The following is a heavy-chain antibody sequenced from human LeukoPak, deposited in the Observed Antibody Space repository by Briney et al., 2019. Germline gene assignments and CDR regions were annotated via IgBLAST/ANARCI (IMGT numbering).Heavy chain of an antibody. CDR1: GFTFSSYS. D-gene: IGHD6-19*01. Sequence: GGSLRLSCAASGFTFSSYSMNWVRQAPGKGLEWVSSISSSSSYIYYADSVKGRFTISRDNAKNSLYLQMNSLRAEDTAVYYCARETAKGYSSGWDYFDYWGQGTLVTVSS. J-gene: IGHJ4*02. V-gene: IGHV3-21*01. CDR2: ISSSSSYI. CDR3: ARETAKGYSSGWDYFDY.